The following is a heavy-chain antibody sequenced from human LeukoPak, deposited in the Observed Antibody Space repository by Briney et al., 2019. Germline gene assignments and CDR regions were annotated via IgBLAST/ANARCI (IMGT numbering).Heavy chain of an antibody. V-gene: IGHV1-8*02. CDR1: GGTFSSYA. Sequence: ASVKVSCKASGGTFSSYAISWVRQAPGQGLEWMGWMNPNSGNTGYAQKFQGRVTMTRNTSISTAYMELSSLRSEDTAVYYCAIYHDSSGYYYVIDYWGQGTLVTVSS. D-gene: IGHD3-22*01. CDR3: AIYHDSSGYYYVIDY. CDR2: MNPNSGNT. J-gene: IGHJ4*02.